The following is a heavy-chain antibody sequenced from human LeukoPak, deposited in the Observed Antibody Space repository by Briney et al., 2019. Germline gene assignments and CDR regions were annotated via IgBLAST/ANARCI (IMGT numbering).Heavy chain of an antibody. D-gene: IGHD5-18*01. V-gene: IGHV5-51*01. CDR1: GYSFTSYW. CDR3: ARRGEAMDPFDY. J-gene: IGHJ4*02. Sequence: GASLKISCKDSGYSFTSYWIGWVRQMHGKGLEWMGIIYPGDSDTRYSPSFQGQVTISADKSINTAYLQWSSLKASDTAIYYCARRGEAMDPFDYWGQGTLVTVSS. CDR2: IYPGDSDT.